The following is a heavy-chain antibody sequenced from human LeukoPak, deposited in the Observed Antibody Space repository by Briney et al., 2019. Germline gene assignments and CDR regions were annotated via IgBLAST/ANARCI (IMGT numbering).Heavy chain of an antibody. CDR2: IIPILGIA. D-gene: IGHD2-2*01. Sequence: SVKVSRKASGGTFSSYTISWVRQAPGQGLEWMGRIIPILGIANYAQKFQGRVTITADKSTSTAYMELSSLRSEDTAVYYCARPYCSSTSCPGYYYMDVWGKGTTVTVSS. V-gene: IGHV1-69*02. CDR3: ARPYCSSTSCPGYYYMDV. CDR1: GGTFSSYT. J-gene: IGHJ6*03.